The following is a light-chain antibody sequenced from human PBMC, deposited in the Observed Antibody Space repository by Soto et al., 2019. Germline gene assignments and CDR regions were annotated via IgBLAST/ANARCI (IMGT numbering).Light chain of an antibody. Sequence: QSVLTQPPSVSGAPGQRVTISCTGSSSNIGTSYDVHWYQHLPGTAPKLLIYGNTNRPSGVPDRFSGSKSGTSASLAITGLQAEDEADYYCQYYDTSLKVVFGGGTKLTVL. CDR2: GNT. V-gene: IGLV1-40*01. CDR1: SSNIGTSYD. CDR3: QYYDTSLKVV. J-gene: IGLJ2*01.